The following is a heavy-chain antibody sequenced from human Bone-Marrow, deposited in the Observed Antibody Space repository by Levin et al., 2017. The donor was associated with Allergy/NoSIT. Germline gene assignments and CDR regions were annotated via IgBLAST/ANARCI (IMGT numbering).Heavy chain of an antibody. D-gene: IGHD6-19*01. V-gene: IGHV4-59*01. CDR1: GGSLRGSY. CDR2: VHDSENT. J-gene: IGHJ3*01. CDR3: ARGPPGFSGALDV. Sequence: SQTLSLTCTVSGGSLRGSYWSWIRPPPGKGLEWIGYVHDSENTNYNPSLKSRVTMSVDTSKNLFSLKLKSVTATDTAVYFCARGPPGFSGALDVWGHGTLVTVSS.